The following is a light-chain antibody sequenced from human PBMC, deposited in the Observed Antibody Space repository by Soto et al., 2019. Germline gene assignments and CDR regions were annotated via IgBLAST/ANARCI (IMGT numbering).Light chain of an antibody. CDR2: WAS. J-gene: IGKJ4*01. V-gene: IGKV4-1*01. CDR1: QSVLYISNNKNY. Sequence: DIVMTHSPDSLAVSLGERATINCKSSQSVLYISNNKNYLAWYQQKPGQPPKLLIYWASTRESGVPDRFSGSGSGTDFTLTISSLQAEDVAVYYCQQYYSTPLTFGQGTKVDIK. CDR3: QQYYSTPLT.